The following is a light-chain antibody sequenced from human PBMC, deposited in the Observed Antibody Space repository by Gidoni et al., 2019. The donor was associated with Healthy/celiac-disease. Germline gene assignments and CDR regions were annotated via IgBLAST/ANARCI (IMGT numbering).Light chain of an antibody. CDR2: WAS. Sequence: TINCKSSQSALYSSNNKNYLAWYQQKPGQPPKLLIYWASTRESGVPDRFSGSGSGTDFTLTISSLQAEDVAVYYCQQYYSTPWTFGQGTKVEIK. CDR1: QSALYSSNNKNY. CDR3: QQYYSTPWT. J-gene: IGKJ1*01. V-gene: IGKV4-1*01.